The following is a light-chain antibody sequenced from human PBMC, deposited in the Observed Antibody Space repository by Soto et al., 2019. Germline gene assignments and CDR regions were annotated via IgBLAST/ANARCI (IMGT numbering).Light chain of an antibody. CDR2: GAS. Sequence: EIVLTQSPGTLSLSPGERATLSCRASQSVSSTFLAGYQQKPGQAPRLLIYGASSRATGIPDRFSGSGSGTDFTLIINRLEPDDFAVYYCQQYGNSPPYTFGQGTKLEVK. V-gene: IGKV3-20*01. CDR3: QQYGNSPPYT. J-gene: IGKJ2*01. CDR1: QSVSSTF.